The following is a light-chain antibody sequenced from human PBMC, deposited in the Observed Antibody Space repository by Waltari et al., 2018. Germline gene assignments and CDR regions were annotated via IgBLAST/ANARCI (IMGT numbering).Light chain of an antibody. CDR3: QQRYSWPLT. CDR1: QSVSFF. J-gene: IGKJ4*01. V-gene: IGKV3-11*01. CDR2: DTS. Sequence: EIALTQSPAIVPFSPGERATLACRASQSVSFFLAWYQQKPGQGPRLLIFDTSNRATGIPARFSGGGSGTDFTLTISSLEPEDFATYYCQQRYSWPLTFGGGTKVEIK.